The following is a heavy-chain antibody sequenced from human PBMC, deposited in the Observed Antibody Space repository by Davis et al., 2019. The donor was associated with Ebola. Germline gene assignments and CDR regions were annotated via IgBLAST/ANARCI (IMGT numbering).Heavy chain of an antibody. CDR1: GFTFSDYY. CDR3: ARDYYGPLYYYGMDV. CDR2: ISSSGSTI. D-gene: IGHD3-10*01. V-gene: IGHV3-11*04. Sequence: GESLKISCAASGFTFSDYYMSWIRQAPGKGLEWVSYISSSGSTIYYADSVKGRFTISRDNAKNSLYLQMNSLRAEDTAVYYCARDYYGPLYYYGMDVWGQGTTVTVSS. J-gene: IGHJ6*02.